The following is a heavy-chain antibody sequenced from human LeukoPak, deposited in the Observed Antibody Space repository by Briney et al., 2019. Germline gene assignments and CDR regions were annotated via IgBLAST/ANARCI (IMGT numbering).Heavy chain of an antibody. CDR1: GGSFSGYY. CDR2: INHSGST. D-gene: IGHD3-9*01. J-gene: IGHJ5*02. CDR3: ARGPRPPRVLRYFDWLKFDP. Sequence: SETLSLTCDVYGGSFSGYYWCWIRQPPGKGLEWIGEINHSGSTNNNPSVNSRVTITVDTSKNQFSLKLSSVTAADTAVYYCARGPRPPRVLRYFDWLKFDPWGQGTLVTVSS. V-gene: IGHV4-34*01.